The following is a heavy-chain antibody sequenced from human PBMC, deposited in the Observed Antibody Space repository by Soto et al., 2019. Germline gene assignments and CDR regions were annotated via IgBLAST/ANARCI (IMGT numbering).Heavy chain of an antibody. CDR3: ARSSSVYYKSHDS. D-gene: IGHD3-22*01. CDR1: GGSINNGDYY. CDR2: IYYRGTT. V-gene: IGHV4-30-4*01. Sequence: QVQLQESGPGLVKPSQTLSLTCTVSGGSINNGDYYWSWIRQPPGKGLEWIGYIYYRGTTYYKSSLKSRVTTSLDTSKNQFSLKMSSVTAADTAVYYCARSSSVYYKSHDSWGQGTLVTVSS. J-gene: IGHJ4*02.